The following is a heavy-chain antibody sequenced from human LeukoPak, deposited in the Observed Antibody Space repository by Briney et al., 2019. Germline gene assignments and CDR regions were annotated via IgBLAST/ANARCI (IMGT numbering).Heavy chain of an antibody. CDR2: IKQDGSEK. J-gene: IGHJ4*02. CDR3: ARVKASCSWSFGEEYCSGGIGGFDY. CDR1: GFTFSSYW. Sequence: GGSLRLSCAASGFTFSSYWMHWVRQAPGKGLEWVANIKQDGSEKYYVDSVKGRFTISRDNAKNSLYLQMNSLRAEDTAVYYCARVKASCSWSFGEEYCSGGIGGFDYWGQGTLVTVSS. D-gene: IGHD2-15*01. V-gene: IGHV3-7*01.